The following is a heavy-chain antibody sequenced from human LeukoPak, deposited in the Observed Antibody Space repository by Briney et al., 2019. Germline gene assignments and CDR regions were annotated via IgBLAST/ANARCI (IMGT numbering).Heavy chain of an antibody. J-gene: IGHJ4*02. V-gene: IGHV1-24*01. CDR2: FDPEDGET. Sequence: ASVKVSCKVSEYTLTELSMHWVRQAPGKGLEWMGGFDPEDGETIYAQKFQGRVTMTEDTSTDTAYMELSSLRSEDTAVYYCATGYSSSWYIDYWGQGTLVTVSS. D-gene: IGHD6-13*01. CDR3: ATGYSSSWYIDY. CDR1: EYTLTELS.